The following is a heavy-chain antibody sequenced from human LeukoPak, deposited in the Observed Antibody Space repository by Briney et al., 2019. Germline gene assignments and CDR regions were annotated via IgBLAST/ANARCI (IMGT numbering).Heavy chain of an antibody. CDR3: ARPNYYDFYFDY. CDR2: IYYSGST. V-gene: IGHV4-39*01. CDR1: GGSISSGSYY. D-gene: IGHD3-22*01. J-gene: IGHJ4*02. Sequence: SETLSLTCTVSGGSISSGSYYWGWIRQPPGKGLEWIGSIYYSGSTYYNPSLKSRVTISVDTSKNQFSLKLTSVTAADTAVYYCARPNYYDFYFDYWGQGTLVAVSS.